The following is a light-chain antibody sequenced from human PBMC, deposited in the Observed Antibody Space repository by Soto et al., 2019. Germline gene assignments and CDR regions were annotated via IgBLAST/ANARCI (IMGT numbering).Light chain of an antibody. J-gene: IGKJ1*01. Sequence: DIQMTQSPSTLSASVGDRVTITCRASQSIGTSLAWYQQRPGKAHKLLIYLASNLEVGVPSRFSGSGSGTEFTLAISSLQPDDFATYYCQQHGSYPRTLGQGTKVEI. CDR1: QSIGTS. CDR3: QQHGSYPRT. CDR2: LAS. V-gene: IGKV1-5*03.